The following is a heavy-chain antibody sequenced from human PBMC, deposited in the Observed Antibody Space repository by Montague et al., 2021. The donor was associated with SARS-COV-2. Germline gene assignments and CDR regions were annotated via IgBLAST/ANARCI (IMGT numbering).Heavy chain of an antibody. CDR2: IYYRGST. CDR3: AREGLNNWFDP. J-gene: IGHJ5*02. CDR1: NGSITSYH. Sequence: SETLSLTCSVSNGSITSYHSSWIRQPPGKRLEWIGYIYYRGSTNYNPSLESRVTISVDTSKNQFSLKLRSMTAADTAVYYCAREGLNNWFDPWGQGTLVIVSS. V-gene: IGHV4-59*01.